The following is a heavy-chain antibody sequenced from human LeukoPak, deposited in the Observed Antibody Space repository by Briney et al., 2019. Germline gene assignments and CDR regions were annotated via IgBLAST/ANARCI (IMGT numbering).Heavy chain of an antibody. CDR3: AREVGVGATRDY. V-gene: IGHV3-21*01. D-gene: IGHD1-26*01. CDR1: GFTFSSYS. J-gene: IGHJ4*02. Sequence: GGSLRLSCAASGFTFSSYSMNWVRQAPGKGLEWVSSISSSSSYIYYADSVKGRFTISRDNAKNSLYLQMNSLRAEDTAVYYRAREVGVGATRDYWGQGTLVTVSS. CDR2: ISSSSSYI.